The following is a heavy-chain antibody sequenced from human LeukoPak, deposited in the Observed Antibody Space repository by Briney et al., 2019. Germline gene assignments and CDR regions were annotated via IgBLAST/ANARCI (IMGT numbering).Heavy chain of an antibody. J-gene: IGHJ4*02. CDR1: GYTFTSYD. CDR2: MNPNSGNT. CDR3: ARGFNWNYYFDY. D-gene: IGHD1-7*01. Sequence: ASVKVSCKASGYTFTSYDINWVRQATGQGLEWMGWMNPNSGNTGYAQKFQGRVTMTRNTSISTAYMELSSLRSEDTAVYYCARGFNWNYYFDYWGQGTLVTASS. V-gene: IGHV1-8*01.